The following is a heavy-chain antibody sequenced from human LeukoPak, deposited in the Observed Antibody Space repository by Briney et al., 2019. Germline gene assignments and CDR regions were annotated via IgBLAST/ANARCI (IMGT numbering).Heavy chain of an antibody. Sequence: GGSLRLSCAASGFTFSDYYMSWIRQAPGKGLEWVSYIGDSGTPIYYANSVKGRFTISRDNAKSSLYLQMDSLRAEDAAVYYCVRGPSDSSLPGYWGQGTLVTVS. CDR1: GFTFSDYY. V-gene: IGHV3-11*01. J-gene: IGHJ4*02. CDR3: VRGPSDSSLPGY. CDR2: IGDSGTPI. D-gene: IGHD3-22*01.